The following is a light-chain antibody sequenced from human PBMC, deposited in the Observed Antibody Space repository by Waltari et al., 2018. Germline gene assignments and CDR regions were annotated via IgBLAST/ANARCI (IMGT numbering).Light chain of an antibody. CDR1: NSDVGGYKS. CDR2: AVS. CDR3: SSYTNRRDVI. Sequence: QSVLTQPASVSGSPGRSITISCTGANSDVGGYKSVSWYQQHPGRAPKLMIYAVSNRPSGVSARFSGSKSGNTASLTISGLQAEDEADYYCSSYTNRRDVIFGGGTKLTVL. J-gene: IGLJ2*01. V-gene: IGLV2-14*03.